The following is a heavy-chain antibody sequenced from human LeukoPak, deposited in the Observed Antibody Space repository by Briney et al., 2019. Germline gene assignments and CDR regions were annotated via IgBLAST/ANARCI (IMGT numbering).Heavy chain of an antibody. Sequence: ASVKVCCKASGYTFTGYYMHWVRQAPGQGLEWMGWINPNSGGTNYAQKFQGRVTMTRDTSISTAYMELSRLRSDDTAVYYCARGMEPYYYMDVWGKGTTVTVSS. CDR1: GYTFTGYY. V-gene: IGHV1-2*02. CDR2: INPNSGGT. J-gene: IGHJ6*03. D-gene: IGHD1-26*01. CDR3: ARGMEPYYYMDV.